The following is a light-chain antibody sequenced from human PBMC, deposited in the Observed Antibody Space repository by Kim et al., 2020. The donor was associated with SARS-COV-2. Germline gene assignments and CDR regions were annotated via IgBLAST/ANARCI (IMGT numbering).Light chain of an antibody. CDR3: QVWDSSDDHRVV. Sequence: SYEPTQPPSVSVVPGKTARITCGGTSIGSKSVHWYQQKPGQAPVLVISYDSVRPSGIPERFSGSNSGNTATVTISRVEAGDEADYYCQVWDSSDDHRVVFGGGTQLTVL. J-gene: IGLJ2*01. CDR2: YDS. CDR1: SIGSKS. V-gene: IGLV3-21*04.